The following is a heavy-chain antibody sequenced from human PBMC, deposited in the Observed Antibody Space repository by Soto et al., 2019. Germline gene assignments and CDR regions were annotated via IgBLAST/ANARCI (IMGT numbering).Heavy chain of an antibody. CDR1: GYTFTSYH. D-gene: IGHD3-9*01. CDR2: ISAYNGST. CDR3: ARVYDILTGYYRAPPYNWFDP. V-gene: IGHV1-18*01. J-gene: IGHJ5*02. Sequence: ASVKVSCKASGYTFTSYHITWVRQAPGQGLEWMGWISAYNGSTNYAQKLQGRVTMTTDTSTSTAYMELRSLRSDDTAVYYCARVYDILTGYYRAPPYNWFDPWGQGTLVTVSS.